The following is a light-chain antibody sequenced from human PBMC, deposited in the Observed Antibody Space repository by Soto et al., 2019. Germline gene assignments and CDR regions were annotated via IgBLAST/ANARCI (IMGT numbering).Light chain of an antibody. J-gene: IGLJ1*01. V-gene: IGLV2-14*01. Sequence: QSALTQPASVSGSPGQSITISCTGTSSDVGGYNYVSWYQQHPGKAPKLMIYDVSNRPSGVSNRFSGSKSGNTDSLPISGLQAEDEADYCCSSYTSSSTLYVFGTGTKVTVL. CDR2: DVS. CDR1: SSDVGGYNY. CDR3: SSYTSSSTLYV.